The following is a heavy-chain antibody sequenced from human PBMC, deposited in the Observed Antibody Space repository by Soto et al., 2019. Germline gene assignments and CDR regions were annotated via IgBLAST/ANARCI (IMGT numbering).Heavy chain of an antibody. J-gene: IGHJ4*02. Sequence: GGSLRLSCAASGFTFSDYYMSWIRQAPGKGLEWVSYISSSGSTIYYADSVKGRFTISRDNAKNSLYLQMNSLRAEDTAVYYCAGYYSNYGARLDYWGQGTLVTVSS. CDR1: GFTFSDYY. CDR2: ISSSGSTI. CDR3: AGYYSNYGARLDY. D-gene: IGHD4-4*01. V-gene: IGHV3-11*01.